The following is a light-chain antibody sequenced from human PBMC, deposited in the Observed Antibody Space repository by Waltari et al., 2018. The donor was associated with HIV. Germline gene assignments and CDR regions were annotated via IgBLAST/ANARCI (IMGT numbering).Light chain of an antibody. Sequence: QSVLTQSPSASGTPGQRFTISFFGSSSTIGINNVSGDQQLPGTAPKLLIYRNNQRPSGVPDRFSGSKSGTSASLAINGLRSEDEADYYCAAWDDSPYVFGTGTKVTVL. CDR2: RNN. V-gene: IGLV1-47*01. CDR3: AAWDDSPYV. J-gene: IGLJ1*01. CDR1: SSTIGINN.